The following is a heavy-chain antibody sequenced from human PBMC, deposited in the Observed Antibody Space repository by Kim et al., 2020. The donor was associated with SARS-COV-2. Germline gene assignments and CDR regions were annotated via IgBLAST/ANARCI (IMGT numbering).Heavy chain of an antibody. D-gene: IGHD6-13*01. Sequence: GGSLRLSCAASGFTFSNYWMTWVRQAPGKGLQWVANIKQDGSEMFYVDSVKGRFTISRDNAKNSVYLQLNSLRVDDTAVYYCARIGYSSSCTDYWGQGTL. CDR1: GFTFSNYW. J-gene: IGHJ4*02. CDR3: ARIGYSSSCTDY. CDR2: IKQDGSEM. V-gene: IGHV3-7*01.